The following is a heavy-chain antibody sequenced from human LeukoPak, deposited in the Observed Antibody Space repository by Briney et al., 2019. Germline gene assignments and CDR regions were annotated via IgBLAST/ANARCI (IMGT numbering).Heavy chain of an antibody. Sequence: PGGSLRLSCEASGFSFSSYGMHWVRQAPGKGLEWVAVISYDGSNKYYADSVKGRFTISRDNSKNTLYLQMNSQRAEDTAVYYCATNPITGTTPSWGQGTLVTVSS. V-gene: IGHV3-30*03. J-gene: IGHJ4*02. D-gene: IGHD1-7*01. CDR3: ATNPITGTTPS. CDR1: GFSFSSYG. CDR2: ISYDGSNK.